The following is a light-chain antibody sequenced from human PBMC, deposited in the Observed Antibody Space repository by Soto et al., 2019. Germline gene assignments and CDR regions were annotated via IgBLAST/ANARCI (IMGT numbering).Light chain of an antibody. Sequence: QSALTQPASVSGSPGQSITISCTGTNSDVGGYNYVSWYQQYPGKAPKLMIYGVSNRPSGVSYRFSGSKPADTASLTISGLQAEDEADYYCSSYETNGLYVFGTGTKVTVL. J-gene: IGLJ1*01. V-gene: IGLV2-14*01. CDR3: SSYETNGLYV. CDR2: GVS. CDR1: NSDVGGYNY.